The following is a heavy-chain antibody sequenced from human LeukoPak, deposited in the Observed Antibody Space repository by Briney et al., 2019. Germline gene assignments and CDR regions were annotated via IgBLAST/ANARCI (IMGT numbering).Heavy chain of an antibody. V-gene: IGHV3-33*01. CDR2: DGNNI. Sequence: GRSLRLSCAASGFSFRTSGMHWVRQAPGRGLEWVALDGNNIYYADSVKGRFTISRDNSKNTLYLQMNSLSGEDTAVYYCARDKDWYFDYWGQGTLVTVSS. CDR1: GFSFRTSG. J-gene: IGHJ4*02. D-gene: IGHD3/OR15-3a*01. CDR3: ARDKDWYFDY.